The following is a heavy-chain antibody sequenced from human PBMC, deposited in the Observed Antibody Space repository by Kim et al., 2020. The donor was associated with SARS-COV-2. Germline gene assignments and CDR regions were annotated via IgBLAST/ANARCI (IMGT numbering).Heavy chain of an antibody. J-gene: IGHJ6*02. V-gene: IGHV3-23*01. CDR2: ISGSGGST. D-gene: IGHD3-3*01. CDR3: AKDRGYDFWSADNYYYYGMDV. CDR1: GFTFSSYA. Sequence: GGSLRLSCAASGFTFSSYAMSWVRQAPGKGLEWVSAISGSGGSTYYADSVKGRFTISRDNSKNTLYLQMNSLRAEDTAVYYCAKDRGYDFWSADNYYYYGMDVWGQGTTVTVSS.